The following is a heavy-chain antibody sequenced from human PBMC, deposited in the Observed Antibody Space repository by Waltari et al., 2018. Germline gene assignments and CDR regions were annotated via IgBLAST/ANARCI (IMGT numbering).Heavy chain of an antibody. CDR1: GFTFRAYS. CDR2: IRVKGYYK. CDR3: ATGETREEGGRRGER. Sequence: DVQLVESGGGLVKPGGSLRLSCAASGFTFRAYSMTWVRQAPGKGLEWVASIRVKGYYKGDADTRKGRGTGARENAKNAGEGQRDSRAAEDTAGEGGATGETREEGGRRGERGGQGTLGTVSS. J-gene: IGHJ4*02. V-gene: IGHV3-21*01. D-gene: IGHD1-1*01.